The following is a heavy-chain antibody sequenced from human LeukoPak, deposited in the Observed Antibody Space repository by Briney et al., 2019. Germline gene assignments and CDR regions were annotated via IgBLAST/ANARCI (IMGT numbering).Heavy chain of an antibody. CDR1: GLTFSSYS. V-gene: IGHV3-21*01. J-gene: IGHJ4*02. CDR3: ARDRGGSGYSYGSYPSFDY. Sequence: GGSLRLSCAASGLTFSSYSMNWVRQAPGKGLEWVSSISSSSSFIYYADSVKGRFTISRDNSKNTLYLQMNSLRAEDTAVYYCARDRGGSGYSYGSYPSFDYWGQGTLVTVSS. CDR2: ISSSSSFI. D-gene: IGHD5-18*01.